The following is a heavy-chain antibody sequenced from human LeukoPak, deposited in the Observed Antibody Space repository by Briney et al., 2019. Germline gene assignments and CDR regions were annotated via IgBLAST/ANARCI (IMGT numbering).Heavy chain of an antibody. CDR2: IIPIFGIA. Sequence: GSSVKVSCKASGGTFSSYAISWVRQAPGQGREWMGRIIPIFGIANYAQKFQGRVTITADKSTSTAYMELSSLRSEDTAVYYCARERGIVVVPAATPNWFDPWGQGTLVTVSS. V-gene: IGHV1-69*04. CDR3: ARERGIVVVPAATPNWFDP. D-gene: IGHD2-2*01. J-gene: IGHJ5*02. CDR1: GGTFSSYA.